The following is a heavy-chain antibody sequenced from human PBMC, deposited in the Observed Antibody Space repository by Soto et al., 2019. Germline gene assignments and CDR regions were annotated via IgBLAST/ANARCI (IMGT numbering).Heavy chain of an antibody. CDR1: GFTFGNYA. J-gene: IGHJ4*02. V-gene: IGHV3-23*01. Sequence: GGSLRLSCGASGFTFGNYAMGWARQAPGKGLEWVSVISEGGGRTYYADSVKGRFTISRDNSKNTLYLQMSSLRAEDTALYYCAKQVATGTALYDYWGQGSLVTVSS. CDR2: ISEGGGRT. D-gene: IGHD1-1*01. CDR3: AKQVATGTALYDY.